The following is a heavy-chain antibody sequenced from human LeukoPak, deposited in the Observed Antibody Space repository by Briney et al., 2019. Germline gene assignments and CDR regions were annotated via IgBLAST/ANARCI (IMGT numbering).Heavy chain of an antibody. J-gene: IGHJ6*04. CDR3: VKGVSGTYFGMDV. CDR1: GYNFIDYW. D-gene: IGHD3-10*01. V-gene: IGHV5-51*01. CDR2: IYPGDSYT. Sequence: GESLKISCKSSGYNFIDYWIAWVRQMPGKGLEWMGIIYPGDSYTRYSPSFQGQVTISADKSINTAYLQWSSLVASDTAIYYCVKGVSGTYFGMDVWGEGTTVTVSS.